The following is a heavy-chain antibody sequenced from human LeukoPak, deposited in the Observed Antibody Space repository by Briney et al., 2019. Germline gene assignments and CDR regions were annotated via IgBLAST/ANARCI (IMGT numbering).Heavy chain of an antibody. CDR2: INHSGST. J-gene: IGHJ3*02. CDR3: ARDQLGTRDAFDI. CDR1: GGSFSGYY. D-gene: IGHD6-13*01. Sequence: SETLSLTCAVYGGSFSGYYWSWIRQPPGKGLEWIGEINHSGSTNYNPSLKSRVTISVDTSKNQSSLKLSSVTAADTAVYYCARDQLGTRDAFDIWGQGTMVTVSS. V-gene: IGHV4-34*01.